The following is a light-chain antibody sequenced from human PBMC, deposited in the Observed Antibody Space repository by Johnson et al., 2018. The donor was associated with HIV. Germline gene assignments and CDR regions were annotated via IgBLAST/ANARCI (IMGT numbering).Light chain of an antibody. Sequence: QSVLTQPPSVSVAPGQKVTISCSGSSSNIGNNYVSWYQHLPGTAPKLLIYDNNKRPSGIPDRFSASKSGTSATLGITGLQTEDEADYYCGTWDSSLSAYVFGTGTKVTVL. V-gene: IGLV1-51*01. CDR1: SSNIGNNY. J-gene: IGLJ1*01. CDR3: GTWDSSLSAYV. CDR2: DNN.